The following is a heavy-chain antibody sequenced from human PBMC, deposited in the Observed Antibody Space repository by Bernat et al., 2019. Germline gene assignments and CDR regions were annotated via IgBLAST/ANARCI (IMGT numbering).Heavy chain of an antibody. J-gene: IGHJ4*02. D-gene: IGHD6-6*01. CDR3: ARGGIADRLEG. Sequence: QVQLQQWGAGLLKPSETLSLTCAVFGGSFSGYYGSWIRQPPGKGLEWIGEINQSGGTDYNPSLKSRVTMSVDTSKNQFSLKLTSVTAADTAVYYCARGGIADRLEGWGQGTLVTVSS. CDR1: GGSFSGYY. CDR2: INQSGGT. V-gene: IGHV4-34*01.